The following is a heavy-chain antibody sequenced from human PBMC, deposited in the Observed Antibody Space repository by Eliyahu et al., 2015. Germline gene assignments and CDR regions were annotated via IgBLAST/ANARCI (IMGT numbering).Heavy chain of an antibody. V-gene: IGHV4-34*01. CDR3: ARGSGYCTNGVCLPLDY. J-gene: IGHJ4*02. D-gene: IGHD2-8*01. Sequence: QVQLQQWGAGLLKPSETLSLTCAVXGGSFSGYYWSWIRQPPGKGLEWIGEINHSGSTNYNPSLKSRVTISVDTSKNQFSLKLSSVTAADTAVYYCARGSGYCTNGVCLPLDYWGQGTLVTVSS. CDR1: GGSFSGYY. CDR2: INHSGST.